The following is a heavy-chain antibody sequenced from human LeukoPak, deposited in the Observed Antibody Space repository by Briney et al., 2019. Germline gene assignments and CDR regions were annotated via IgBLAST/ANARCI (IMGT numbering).Heavy chain of an antibody. CDR2: IYYSGST. CDR1: GGSVSSSSYY. J-gene: IGHJ6*02. CDR3: ARSSSYYYYYGMDV. V-gene: IGHV4-61*01. Sequence: PSETLSLTCTVSGGSVSSSSYYWSWIRQPPGKGLEWIGYIYYSGSTNYNPSLKSRVTISVGTSKNQFSLKLSSVTAADTAVYYCARSSSYYYYYGMDVWGQGTTVTVSS. D-gene: IGHD3-10*01.